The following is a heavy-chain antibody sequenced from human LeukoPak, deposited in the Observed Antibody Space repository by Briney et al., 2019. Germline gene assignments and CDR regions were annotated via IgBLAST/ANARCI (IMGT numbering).Heavy chain of an antibody. D-gene: IGHD3-22*01. CDR2: ISSSSSTI. V-gene: IGHV3-48*01. CDR1: GFTFSTYS. Sequence: GGALRLSCAASGFTFSTYSMNWVRQAPGKGLEWVSYISSSSSTIYYADSVKGRFTISRDNAKNSLYLQMNSLRAEDTAVYYCARGSTYYDSSGQVPFDYWGQGALVTVSS. J-gene: IGHJ4*02. CDR3: ARGSTYYDSSGQVPFDY.